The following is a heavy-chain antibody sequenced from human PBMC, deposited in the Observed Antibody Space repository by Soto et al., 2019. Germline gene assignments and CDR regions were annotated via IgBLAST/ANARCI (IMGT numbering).Heavy chain of an antibody. CDR3: ARDPGYSGYDSYYYGMDV. Sequence: ASVKVSCKASGYTFTGYYMHWVRQATGQGLAWMGWINPNSGGTNYAQKFQGRVTMTRDTSISTAYMELRRLRSDDTAVYYCARDPGYSGYDSYYYGMDVWGQGTTVTVSS. V-gene: IGHV1-2*02. CDR2: INPNSGGT. J-gene: IGHJ6*02. D-gene: IGHD5-12*01. CDR1: GYTFTGYY.